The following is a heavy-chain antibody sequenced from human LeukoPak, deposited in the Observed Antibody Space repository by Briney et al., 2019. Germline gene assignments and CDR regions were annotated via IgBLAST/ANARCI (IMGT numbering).Heavy chain of an antibody. D-gene: IGHD4-17*01. Sequence: GGSLRLSCAASGFTFSSYAMHWVRQAPGKGLEWVAVISYDGSNKYYADSVKGRFTISRDNSKNTLYLQMNSLRAEDTAVYYCAREGTVTTNYWGQGTLVTVSS. CDR3: AREGTVTTNY. CDR2: ISYDGSNK. CDR1: GFTFSSYA. J-gene: IGHJ4*02. V-gene: IGHV3-30*04.